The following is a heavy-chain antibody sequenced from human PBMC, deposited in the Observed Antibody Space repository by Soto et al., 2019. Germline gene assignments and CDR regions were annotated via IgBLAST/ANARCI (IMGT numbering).Heavy chain of an antibody. D-gene: IGHD2-2*01. CDR3: ARVFGSSTSCYHAWFAP. CDR2: INAGNGNT. Sequence: ASVKVSCTASGYTFTSYAMHWVRQAPGQRLEWMGWINAGNGNTKYSQKFQGRVTITRDTSASTAYMELSSLRSEDTAVYYCARVFGSSTSCYHAWFAPWGKGPLVPVSS. V-gene: IGHV1-3*01. J-gene: IGHJ5*02. CDR1: GYTFTSYA.